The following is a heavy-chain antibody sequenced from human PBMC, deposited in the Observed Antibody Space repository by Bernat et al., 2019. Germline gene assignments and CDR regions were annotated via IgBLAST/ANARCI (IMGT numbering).Heavy chain of an antibody. J-gene: IGHJ6*03. CDR3: AKGLGGNGTFHYYMDV. V-gene: IGHV3-23*01. Sequence: EVQLLESGGGLVQPGGSLRLSCAASGFTFRSYAMTWVRQAPGKGLDWVSGIGNSGSSTYFADSVKGRFTISRDNSKNPLYLEMNSLRAEDTAVYYCAKGLGGNGTFHYYMDVWGKGTTVTVSS. CDR1: GFTFRSYA. CDR2: IGNSGSST.